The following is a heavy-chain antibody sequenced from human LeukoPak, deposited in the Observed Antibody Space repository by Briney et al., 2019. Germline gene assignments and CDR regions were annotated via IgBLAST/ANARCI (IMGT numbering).Heavy chain of an antibody. CDR2: ISSCGSTI. D-gene: IGHD2-21*02. J-gene: IGHJ4*02. CDR3: ARDCGGDCFFGY. CDR1: GFTFSSYE. Sequence: GGSLPLSCAASGFTFSSYELNWVRPPQAKGLEWVSYISSCGSTIYYADSVKGRFTISRDNAKNSLYLQMNSLRAEDTAVYYCARDCGGDCFFGYWGQGTLVTVSS. V-gene: IGHV3-48*03.